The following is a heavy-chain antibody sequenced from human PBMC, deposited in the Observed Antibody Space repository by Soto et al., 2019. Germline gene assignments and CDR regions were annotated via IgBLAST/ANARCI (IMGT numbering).Heavy chain of an antibody. CDR3: VRTILVVAAATREDS. V-gene: IGHV3-74*01. Sequence: EVQLVESGGGLVQPGGSLRLSCAASGFTFSSYWMHWVRQAPGKGLVWVSRINSDGSSTSYADSVKGRFTISRDNAKNTLYLKMNGLRAEARAVYSCVRTILVVAAATREDSGGQGPLVTVSS. CDR1: GFTFSSYW. D-gene: IGHD2-15*01. CDR2: INSDGSST. J-gene: IGHJ4*02.